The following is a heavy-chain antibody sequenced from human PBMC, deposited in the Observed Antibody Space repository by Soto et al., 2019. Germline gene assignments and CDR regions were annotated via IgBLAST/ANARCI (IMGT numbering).Heavy chain of an antibody. CDR2: ISYDGSNK. Sequence: ESGGGVVQPGRSLRLSCAASGFTFSSYGMHWVRQAPGKGLEWVAVISYDGSNKYYADSVKGRFTISRDNSKNTLYLQMNSLRAEDTAVYYCAKDRRAVTTVGYYYGMDVWGQGTTVTVSS. J-gene: IGHJ6*02. CDR3: AKDRRAVTTVGYYYGMDV. CDR1: GFTFSSYG. D-gene: IGHD4-4*01. V-gene: IGHV3-30*18.